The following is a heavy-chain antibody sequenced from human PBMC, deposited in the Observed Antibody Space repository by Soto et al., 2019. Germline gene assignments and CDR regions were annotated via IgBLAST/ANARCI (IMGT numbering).Heavy chain of an antibody. V-gene: IGHV4-34*01. J-gene: IGHJ4*02. D-gene: IGHD4-17*01. CDR1: GGSFSGYH. Sequence: SETLSLTCAVYGGSFSGYHWSWIRQPPGKGLEWIGEINHSGSTNYNPSLKSRVTISVDTSKNQFSLKLNSVTAADTAVYSCARGSAYGDYGIDYWGQGTLVTVS. CDR2: INHSGST. CDR3: ARGSAYGDYGIDY.